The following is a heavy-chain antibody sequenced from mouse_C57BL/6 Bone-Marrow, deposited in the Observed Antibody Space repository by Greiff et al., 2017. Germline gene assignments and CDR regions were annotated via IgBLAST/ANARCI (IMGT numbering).Heavy chain of an antibody. V-gene: IGHV1-15*01. CDR3: TRLHYSNYVWFAY. CDR2: IDPETGGT. CDR1: GYTFTDYE. J-gene: IGHJ3*01. D-gene: IGHD2-5*01. Sequence: VQLQQSGAELVRPGASVTLSCKASGYTFTDYEMHWVKQTPVHGLEWIGAIDPETGGTAYNQKFKGMDILTADKSSSTAYMELRSLTSEDSAVYYCTRLHYSNYVWFAYWGQGTLVTVSA.